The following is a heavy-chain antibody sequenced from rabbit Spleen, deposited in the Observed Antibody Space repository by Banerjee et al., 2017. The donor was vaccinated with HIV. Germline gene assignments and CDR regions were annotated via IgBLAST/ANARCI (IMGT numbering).Heavy chain of an antibody. V-gene: IGHV1S7*01. D-gene: IGHD4-1*01. Sequence: QLTETGEGLVQPGGSLTLSCKASGFDFTNYYISWVRQAPGKGLEWIGIIYSAKGSTDYASWVNGRFTISSDNAQSTVDLKMTSLTAADTATYFCARTVVPWLGLTRLDLWGPGTLVTVS. CDR1: GFDFTNYY. J-gene: IGHJ3*01. CDR3: ARTVVPWLGLTRLDL. CDR2: IYSAKGST.